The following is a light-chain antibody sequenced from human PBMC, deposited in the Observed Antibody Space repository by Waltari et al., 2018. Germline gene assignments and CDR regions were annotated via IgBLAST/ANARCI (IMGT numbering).Light chain of an antibody. CDR2: EVS. Sequence: QSALTQPASVSGSPGHSITISCTGTSSDVGAYDYVSWYQQYPGKAPKLMIFEVSNRHSGASIRFPGSKSGNTASLTISGLLPEDEADYYCSSFTTSSTQVFGTGTKVTVL. V-gene: IGLV2-14*01. CDR3: SSFTTSSTQV. CDR1: SSDVGAYDY. J-gene: IGLJ1*01.